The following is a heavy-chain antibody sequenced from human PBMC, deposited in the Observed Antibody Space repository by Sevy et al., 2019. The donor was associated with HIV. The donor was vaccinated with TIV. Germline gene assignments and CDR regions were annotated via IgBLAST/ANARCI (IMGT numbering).Heavy chain of an antibody. V-gene: IGHV3-23*01. CDR1: RFTFSLYA. CDR3: AKNHDNNWFDP. Sequence: GGSLRLSCAASRFTFSLYAMTWVRQAPGKGLEWVSTIIISGGNTYYSDSVKGRFTISRDNSKNTLYLQMNSLRAEDTAIYFCAKNHDNNWFDPWGHGTLVTVSS. CDR2: IIISGGNT. D-gene: IGHD3-22*01. J-gene: IGHJ5*02.